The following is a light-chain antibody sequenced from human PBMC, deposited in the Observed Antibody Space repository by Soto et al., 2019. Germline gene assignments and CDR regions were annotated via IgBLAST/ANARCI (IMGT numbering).Light chain of an antibody. CDR2: DAS. Sequence: DIVLPQFPANRFLSPGARATLSCRASQSVSSYFAWYQQKPGQAPRLLIYDASNRATGIPARFSGSGSGTAFTLTPSSLQSEDLAVYDGQQSTSWPPLTFGEGTKVDI. CDR3: QQSTSWPPLT. CDR1: QSVSSY. J-gene: IGKJ4*01. V-gene: IGKV3-11*01.